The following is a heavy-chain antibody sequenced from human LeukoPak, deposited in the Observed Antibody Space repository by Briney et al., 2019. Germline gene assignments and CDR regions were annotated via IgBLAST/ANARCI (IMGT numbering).Heavy chain of an antibody. J-gene: IGHJ3*02. Sequence: PEALSLTCILPGGSLTIYYRCCIRQPPGEGRGWIGYIIYSRCTNYNPTLKSRVTISIETSKTKVSLKLSSVNAADTAVFYCARGGWSNREYAFDIWGLGTMVTVSS. CDR1: GGSLTIYY. CDR2: IIYSRCT. CDR3: ARGGWSNREYAFDI. V-gene: IGHV4-59*01. D-gene: IGHD6-19*01.